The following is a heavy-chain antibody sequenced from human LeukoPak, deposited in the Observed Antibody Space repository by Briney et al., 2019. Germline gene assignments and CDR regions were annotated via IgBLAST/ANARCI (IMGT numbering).Heavy chain of an antibody. V-gene: IGHV4-59*01. CDR3: ARGQVGDYRPSLLDY. CDR1: GGSISSYY. J-gene: IGHJ4*02. CDR2: IYYSGST. D-gene: IGHD4-17*01. Sequence: SETLSLTCTVSGGSISSYYWSWIRQPSGKGLEWIGYIYYSGSTNYNPPLKSRVTISVDTSKNQFSLKLSSVTAADTAVYYCARGQVGDYRPSLLDYWGQGTLVTVSS.